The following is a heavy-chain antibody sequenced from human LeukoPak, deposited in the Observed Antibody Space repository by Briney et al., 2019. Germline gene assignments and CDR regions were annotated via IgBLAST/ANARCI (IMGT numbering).Heavy chain of an antibody. CDR2: IKQDGIEK. CDR1: GFTFTNYW. CDR3: AKDWGAATGTPPHDS. Sequence: PGGSLRLSCAASGFTFTNYWMSWVRQAPGKGLEWVANIKQDGIEKYYVDSVKGRFTISRDNAKNSLYLQMDSLRAEDTAIYYCAKDWGAATGTPPHDSWGQGTLVTVSS. D-gene: IGHD6-13*01. V-gene: IGHV3-7*03. J-gene: IGHJ5*01.